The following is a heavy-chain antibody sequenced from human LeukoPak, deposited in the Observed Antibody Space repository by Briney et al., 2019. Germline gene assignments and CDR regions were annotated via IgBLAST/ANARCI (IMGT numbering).Heavy chain of an antibody. CDR3: ASGPPWYDFWSGYYDY. J-gene: IGHJ4*02. V-gene: IGHV3-30*03. Sequence: GRSLRLSCVASGFTFSNYGMHWVRQAPGKGLEWVTTISYDGNDEYYADSVKGRFTISRDNSKNTLYLQMNSLRAEDTAVYYCASGPPWYDFWSGYYDYWGQGTLVTVSS. D-gene: IGHD3-3*01. CDR1: GFTFSNYG. CDR2: ISYDGNDE.